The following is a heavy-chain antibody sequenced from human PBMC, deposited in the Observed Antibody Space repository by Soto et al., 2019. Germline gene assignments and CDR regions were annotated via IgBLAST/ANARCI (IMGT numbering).Heavy chain of an antibody. CDR3: ARSIVVVTALDY. J-gene: IGHJ4*02. Sequence: TSVKVSCEASGYSFTSYAMHWVRQAPGQRLEWMGWINAGNGNTRYSQKFQGRVTITRDTSASTAYMELSSLRSEDTAVYYCARSIVVVTALDYWGQGTLVTVSS. CDR2: INAGNGNT. CDR1: GYSFTSYA. D-gene: IGHD2-21*02. V-gene: IGHV1-3*01.